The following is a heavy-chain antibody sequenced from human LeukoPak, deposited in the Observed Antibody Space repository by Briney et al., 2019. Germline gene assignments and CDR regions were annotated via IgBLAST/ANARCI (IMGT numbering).Heavy chain of an antibody. CDR1: GGSISSYY. J-gene: IGHJ3*02. CDR2: MYYDENT. V-gene: IGHV4-59*01. D-gene: IGHD3-22*01. CDR3: ARYSSSGYFVFDI. Sequence: PSETLSLTCTVSGGSISSYYWSWIRQPPGEGLQWIGYMYYDENTSYNPSLKSRVTISLDRSKNQFSLKLSSVTAADTAVYYCARYSSSGYFVFDIWGQGTMVTVSS.